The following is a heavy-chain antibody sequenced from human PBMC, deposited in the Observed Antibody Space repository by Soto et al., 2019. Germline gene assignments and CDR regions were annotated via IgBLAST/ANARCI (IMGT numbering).Heavy chain of an antibody. Sequence: QVQLVQSGAEVKKPGASLKVSCKGLGYNFIKYGINWVRQAPGQGLEGMGWISPYSGYTHSAQKFQGRLTLTTDPAATTAYMEVRSLRSADTALYYCTREAMVVIPAAQPSHFDSWGQGTLVTVSS. CDR2: ISPYSGYT. CDR1: GYNFIKYG. V-gene: IGHV1-18*01. CDR3: TREAMVVIPAAQPSHFDS. D-gene: IGHD2-2*01. J-gene: IGHJ4*02.